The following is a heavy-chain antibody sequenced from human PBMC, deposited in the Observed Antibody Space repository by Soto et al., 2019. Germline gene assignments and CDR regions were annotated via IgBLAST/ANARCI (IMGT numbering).Heavy chain of an antibody. CDR2: ISSSGSTI. V-gene: IGHV3-11*01. J-gene: IGHJ5*02. CDR3: XXXYXAXXXXXXGFDP. Sequence: QVQLVESGGGLVKPGGSLRLSCAASGFTFSDYYMSWIRQXPXXXXXXXSYISSSGSTIYYADSVKGRFTISRDNAKNSLYLQMNSLRAEDXAVXXCXXXYXAXXXXXXGFDPWGQGTLVTVSS. CDR1: GFTFSDYY.